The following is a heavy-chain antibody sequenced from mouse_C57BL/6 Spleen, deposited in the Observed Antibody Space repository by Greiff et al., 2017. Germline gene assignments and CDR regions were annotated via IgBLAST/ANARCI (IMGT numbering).Heavy chain of an antibody. Sequence: QVQLQQSGAELVKPGASVKISCKASGYAFSSYWMNWVKQRPGKGLEWIGRIYPGDGDTNYNGKFKGKATLTADKSSSTAYMQLSSLTSEDSAVYFCAREGKGTLYFDYWGQGTTLTVSS. V-gene: IGHV1-80*01. D-gene: IGHD3-3*01. J-gene: IGHJ2*01. CDR1: GYAFSSYW. CDR3: AREGKGTLYFDY. CDR2: IYPGDGDT.